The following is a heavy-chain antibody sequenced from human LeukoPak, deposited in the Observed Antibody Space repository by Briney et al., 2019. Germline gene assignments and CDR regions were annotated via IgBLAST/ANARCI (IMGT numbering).Heavy chain of an antibody. J-gene: IGHJ4*02. CDR3: ASGGEFGALDY. CDR1: GFTFSSYA. D-gene: IGHD3-10*01. V-gene: IGHV3-30-3*01. CDR2: ISYDGSNK. Sequence: PGGSLRLSCAASGFTFSSYAMHWVRQAPGKGLEWVAVISYDGSNKYYADSVKGRFTISRDNSKNTLYLQMNSLRAEDTAVYYCASGGEFGALDYWGQGTLVTVSS.